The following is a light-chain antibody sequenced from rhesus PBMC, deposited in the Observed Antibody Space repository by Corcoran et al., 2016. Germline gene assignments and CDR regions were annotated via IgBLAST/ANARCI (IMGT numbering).Light chain of an antibody. CDR3: LQFGSSPLT. V-gene: IGKV1-22*01. J-gene: IGKJ4*01. CDR1: QSISSP. CDR2: KAS. Sequence: DIQMTQSPSSLSASVGDTVTITCRASQSISSPLDWFQQKPGKAPKLLLYKASSLQSGVPSRLSGVGSVTDLTLTISSLQPEDFASYYGLQFGSSPLTFGGGTKVELK.